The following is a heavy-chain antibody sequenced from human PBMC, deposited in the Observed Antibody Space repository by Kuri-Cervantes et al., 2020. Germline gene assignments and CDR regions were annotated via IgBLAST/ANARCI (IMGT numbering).Heavy chain of an antibody. V-gene: IGHV4-34*01. CDR1: GGSFSGYY. CDR2: INHSGSS. Sequence: SETLSLTCAVYGGSFSGYYWSWIRQPPGKGLEWIGEINHSGSSNYNPSLKSRVTISVDTSKNQFPLKLSSVTAADTAVYYCARVTGLYYYYYYMDVWGKGTTVTVSS. D-gene: IGHD7-27*01. CDR3: ARVTGLYYYYYYMDV. J-gene: IGHJ6*03.